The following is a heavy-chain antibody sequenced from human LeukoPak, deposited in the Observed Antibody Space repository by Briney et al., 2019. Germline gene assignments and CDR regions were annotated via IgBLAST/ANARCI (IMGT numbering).Heavy chain of an antibody. J-gene: IGHJ4*02. Sequence: SETLSLTCTVSGGSISSYCWSWIRQPPGKGLEWIGYIFHSGSTNYNPSLKSRVTISVDTSKNQFSLKLSSVTAADTAVYYCARRAGYGSGSYYWGQGTLVTVSS. D-gene: IGHD3-10*01. CDR2: IFHSGST. CDR3: ARRAGYGSGSYY. CDR1: GGSISSYC. V-gene: IGHV4-59*08.